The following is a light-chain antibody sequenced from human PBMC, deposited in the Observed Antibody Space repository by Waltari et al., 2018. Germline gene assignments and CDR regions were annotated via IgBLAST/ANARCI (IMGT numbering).Light chain of an antibody. Sequence: EIVLTQYPGTLSLSPGERATLSCRASQSVSSNYLAWYQQRPGQAPRLLIHGSSSRATGIPDRFSGSGSGTDFTLTISRLEPEDFAVYYCQQYGRSWNTFGQGTKLEIK. CDR2: GSS. V-gene: IGKV3-20*01. CDR1: QSVSSNY. CDR3: QQYGRSWNT. J-gene: IGKJ2*01.